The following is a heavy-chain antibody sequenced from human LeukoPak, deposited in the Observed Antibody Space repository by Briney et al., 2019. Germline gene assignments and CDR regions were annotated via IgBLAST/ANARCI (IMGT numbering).Heavy chain of an antibody. CDR3: ARDSSTKDYYDSSGYDPYFDY. Sequence: GGSLRLSCAASGVTFSSYGMHWVRQAPGKGLEWVAVIWYDGSNKYYADSVKGRFTISRDNSKHTLYLQMNSLRAEDTAVYYCARDSSTKDYYDSSGYDPYFDYWGQGTLVTVSS. J-gene: IGHJ4*02. CDR1: GVTFSSYG. CDR2: IWYDGSNK. V-gene: IGHV3-33*01. D-gene: IGHD3-22*01.